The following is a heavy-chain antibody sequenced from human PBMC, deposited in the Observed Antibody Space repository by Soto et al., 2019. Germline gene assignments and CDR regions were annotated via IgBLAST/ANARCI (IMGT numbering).Heavy chain of an antibody. Sequence: SETLSLTCTVSGGSISGGDYSWSWVRQSPGKGLEWIGHIYNSGITYYNPSLKSRVVISIDTSRNQFSLRLNSLTAADRAVYFCARGVTVFGLVSRFWFDPWGQGTAVTVSS. CDR2: IYNSGIT. J-gene: IGHJ5*02. D-gene: IGHD3-3*01. CDR3: ARGVTVFGLVSRFWFDP. V-gene: IGHV4-30-4*01. CDR1: GGSISGGDYS.